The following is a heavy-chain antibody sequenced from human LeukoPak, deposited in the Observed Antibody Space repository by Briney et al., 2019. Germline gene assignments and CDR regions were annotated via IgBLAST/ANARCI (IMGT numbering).Heavy chain of an antibody. D-gene: IGHD3-10*01. Sequence: GGSLRLSCAASGFTVSTDHMSWVRQAPGKGLEWVGRIKSKTDGGTTDYAAPVKDRFTISRDDSKSTLYLQMNSLQTEDTGVYYCTTELVWFGVLAHWGQGTLATVSS. V-gene: IGHV3-15*01. CDR2: IKSKTDGGTT. CDR3: TTELVWFGVLAH. CDR1: GFTVSTDH. J-gene: IGHJ4*02.